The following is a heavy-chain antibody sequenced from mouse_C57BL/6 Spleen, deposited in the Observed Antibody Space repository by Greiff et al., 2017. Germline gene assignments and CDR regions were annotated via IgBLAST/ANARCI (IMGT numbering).Heavy chain of an antibody. CDR1: GYTFTDYE. Sequence: QVQLKQSGAELVRPGASVTLSCKASGYTFTDYEMHWVKQTPVHGLEWIGAIDPETGGTAYNQKFKGKAILTADKSSSTADMELRSLTSEDSAVYYCTRGGPYAMDYWGQGTSVNGSS. CDR3: TRGGPYAMDY. J-gene: IGHJ4*01. V-gene: IGHV1-15*01. CDR2: IDPETGGT.